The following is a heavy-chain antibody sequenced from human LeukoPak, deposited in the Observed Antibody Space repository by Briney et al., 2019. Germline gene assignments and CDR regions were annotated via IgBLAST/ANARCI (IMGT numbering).Heavy chain of an antibody. CDR1: AGSFSGHY. V-gene: IGHV4-34*01. CDR3: ARWASIAARPGWFDP. Sequence: SETLSLTCAVYAGSFSGHYWSWIRQPPGKGLEWIGEINHSGSTNYNPSLKSRVTISVDTSKNQFSLKLSSVTAADTAVYYCARWASIAARPGWFDPWGQGTLVTVSS. J-gene: IGHJ5*02. CDR2: INHSGST. D-gene: IGHD6-6*01.